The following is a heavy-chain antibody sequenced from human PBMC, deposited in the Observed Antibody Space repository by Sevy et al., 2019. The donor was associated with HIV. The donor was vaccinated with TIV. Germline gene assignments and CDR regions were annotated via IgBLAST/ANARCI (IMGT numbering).Heavy chain of an antibody. Sequence: GGSLRLSCAASGFTFSSYSMNWVRQAPGKGLGWVSYISSSSSTIYYADSVKGRFTISRANAKNSLYLQMNSLRAEETAVYYCAGLSGYSSSWSYFDYWGQGTLVTVSS. CDR2: ISSSSSTI. V-gene: IGHV3-48*01. CDR3: AGLSGYSSSWSYFDY. D-gene: IGHD6-13*01. J-gene: IGHJ4*02. CDR1: GFTFSSYS.